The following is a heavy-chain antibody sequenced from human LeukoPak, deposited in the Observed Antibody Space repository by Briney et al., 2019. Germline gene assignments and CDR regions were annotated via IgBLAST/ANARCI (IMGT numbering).Heavy chain of an antibody. Sequence: ASVKVSCKASGYTFTGYYMHWVRQAPGQGLEWTGWINPNSGGTNYAQKFQGRVTMTRDTSISTAYMELSRLRSDDTAVYYCARVFGVDTAMAPFDYWGQGTLVTVSS. CDR2: INPNSGGT. CDR3: ARVFGVDTAMAPFDY. J-gene: IGHJ4*02. D-gene: IGHD5-18*01. V-gene: IGHV1-2*02. CDR1: GYTFTGYY.